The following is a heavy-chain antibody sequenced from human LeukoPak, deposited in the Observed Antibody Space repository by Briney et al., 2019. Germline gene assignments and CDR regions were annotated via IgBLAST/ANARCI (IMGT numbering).Heavy chain of an antibody. V-gene: IGHV3-23*01. CDR2: LSGSGITT. CDR3: AKGIYSSGWSYFDY. J-gene: IGHJ4*01. Sequence: RNTKGKRLEWVSTLSGSGITTYYADSVKGRFTISRDNSKNTLYLQMNTLRAEDSALYYCAKGIYSSGWSYFDYWGHGTLVTVSS. D-gene: IGHD6-19*01.